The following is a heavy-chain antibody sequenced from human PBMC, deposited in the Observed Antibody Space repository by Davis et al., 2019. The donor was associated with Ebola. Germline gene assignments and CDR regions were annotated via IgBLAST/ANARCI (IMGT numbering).Heavy chain of an antibody. CDR3: ARQGLLWFGELFFDY. J-gene: IGHJ4*02. CDR2: INHSGST. CDR1: GGSFSGYY. V-gene: IGHV4-34*01. Sequence: SETLSLTCAVYGGSFSGYYWSWIRQPPGKGLEWIGEINHSGSTNYNPSLKSRVTISVDTSKNQFSLKLSSVTAADTAVYYCARQGLLWFGELFFDYWGQGTLVTVSS. D-gene: IGHD3-10*01.